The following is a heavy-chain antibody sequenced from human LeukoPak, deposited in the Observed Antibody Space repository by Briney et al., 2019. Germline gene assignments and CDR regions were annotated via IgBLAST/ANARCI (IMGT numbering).Heavy chain of an antibody. CDR3: ARSPMALWLQDYGGTGVFDY. Sequence: GASVKVSCKASGYTFTGYYMHWVRQAPGQGLEWMGWINPNSGGTNYAQKFQGRVTMTRDTSISTAYMELSRLRSDDTAVYYCARSPMALWLQDYGGTGVFDYWGQGPLVTVSS. CDR2: INPNSGGT. CDR1: GYTFTGYY. J-gene: IGHJ4*02. D-gene: IGHD4-23*01. V-gene: IGHV1-2*02.